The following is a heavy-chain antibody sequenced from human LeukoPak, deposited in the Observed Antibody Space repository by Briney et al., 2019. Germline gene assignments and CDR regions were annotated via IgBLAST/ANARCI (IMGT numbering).Heavy chain of an antibody. CDR2: IFYSGST. V-gene: IGHV4-61*01. CDR1: GGSVSSGSYY. J-gene: IGHJ4*02. D-gene: IGHD3-10*01. Sequence: PETLSLTCTVSGGSVSSGSYYWSWIRQPPGKGLEWIGYIFYSGSTNYNPSLKSRVTISLDTSKNQFSLKLTSLTAADTAVYYCAGAFHGAPYYFDSWGQGNLVTVSS. CDR3: AGAFHGAPYYFDS.